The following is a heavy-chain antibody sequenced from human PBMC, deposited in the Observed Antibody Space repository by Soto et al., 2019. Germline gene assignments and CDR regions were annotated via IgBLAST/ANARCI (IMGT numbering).Heavy chain of an antibody. CDR3: VRYGSYTGGFDY. CDR1: GFNLNYYS. V-gene: IGHV3-48*02. D-gene: IGHD1-26*01. J-gene: IGHJ4*02. CDR2: SSSSSSTI. Sequence: GGSLRLSCAASGFNLNYYSMNWVRQAPGKGLEWVSYSSSSSSTIYYVDSVKGRFTISRDNAKNSLYLQMNSLRDEDTAVYHCVRYGSYTGGFDYWGQGTLVTVSS.